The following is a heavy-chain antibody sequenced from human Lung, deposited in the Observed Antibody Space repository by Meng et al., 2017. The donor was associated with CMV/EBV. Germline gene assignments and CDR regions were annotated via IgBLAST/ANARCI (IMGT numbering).Heavy chain of an antibody. CDR3: ARGRYDFWSGYYRGYFDY. CDR1: GGSFSGYY. Sequence: LXCAVYGGSFSGYYWSWIRQPAGKGLEWIGEINHSGSTNYHPSLKSRVTISVDTSKNQFSLKLSSVTAADTAVYYCARGRYDFWSGYYRGYFDYXGQGXLVTVSS. J-gene: IGHJ4*02. D-gene: IGHD3-3*01. CDR2: INHSGST. V-gene: IGHV4-34*01.